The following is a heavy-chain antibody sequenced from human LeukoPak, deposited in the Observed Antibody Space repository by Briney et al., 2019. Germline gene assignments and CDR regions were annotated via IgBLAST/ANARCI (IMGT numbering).Heavy chain of an antibody. J-gene: IGHJ4*02. Sequence: ASVKVSCKASGYTFTSYDINWVRQATGQGLEWMGWMNPNSGNTGYAQKFQGRVTMTRNTSISTAYMELSSLRSEDTAVYYCARVSRFDDYGDYGLKVGKYYFDYWGQGTLVTVSS. CDR3: ARVSRFDDYGDYGLKVGKYYFDY. V-gene: IGHV1-8*01. CDR2: MNPNSGNT. CDR1: GYTFTSYD. D-gene: IGHD4-17*01.